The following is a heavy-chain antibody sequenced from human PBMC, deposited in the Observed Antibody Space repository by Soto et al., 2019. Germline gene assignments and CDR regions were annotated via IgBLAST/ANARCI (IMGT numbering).Heavy chain of an antibody. Sequence: SETLSLTCTVSGGSISSYYWSWIRQPPGKGLEWIGYIYYSGSTNYNPSLKSRVTISVDTSKNQFSLKLSSVTAADTAVYYCASAGTTVYFDFWGQGTLVTVSS. CDR1: GGSISSYY. J-gene: IGHJ4*02. CDR2: IYYSGST. D-gene: IGHD1-1*01. V-gene: IGHV4-59*01. CDR3: ASAGTTVYFDF.